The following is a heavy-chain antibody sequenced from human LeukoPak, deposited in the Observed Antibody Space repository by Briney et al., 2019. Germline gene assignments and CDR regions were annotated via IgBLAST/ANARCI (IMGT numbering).Heavy chain of an antibody. CDR2: IYYSGST. CDR3: ARAPWFGELPFVYFDY. CDR1: GGSISSSSYY. J-gene: IGHJ4*02. Sequence: SETLSLTCTVSGGSISSSSYYWGWIRQPPGKGLEWIGSIYYSGSTFYNPSLKSRVTISVDTSKNQFSLKLSSVTAADTAVYYCARAPWFGELPFVYFDYWGQGTLVTVSS. V-gene: IGHV4-39*07. D-gene: IGHD3-10*01.